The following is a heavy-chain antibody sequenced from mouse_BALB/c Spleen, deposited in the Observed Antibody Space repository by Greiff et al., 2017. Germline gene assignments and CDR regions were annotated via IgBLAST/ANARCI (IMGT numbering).Heavy chain of an antibody. V-gene: IGHV1-80*01. CDR2: IYPGDGDT. J-gene: IGHJ3*01. CDR1: GYAFSSYW. CDR3: AKGKGYGNYGAWFAY. Sequence: QVQLKQSGAELVRPGSSVKISCKASGYAFSSYWMNWVKQRPGQGLEWIGQIYPGDGDTNYNGKFKGKATLTADKSSSTAYMQLSSLTSEDSAVYFCAKGKGYGNYGAWFAYWGQGTLVTVSA. D-gene: IGHD2-1*01.